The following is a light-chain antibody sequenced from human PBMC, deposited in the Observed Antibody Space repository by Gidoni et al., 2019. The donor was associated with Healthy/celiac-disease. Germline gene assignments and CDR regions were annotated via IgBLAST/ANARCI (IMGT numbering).Light chain of an antibody. Sequence: QSVLTQPPSVSGAPGQRVPIYLTGSSSNIGSGYDVPWYQHLPGTATKLLIYVNSNRPSGVPDRFSGSKSGTSASLAITGLQAEDEADYYCQSYDSSLSVVFGGGTKLTVL. CDR3: QSYDSSLSVV. CDR1: SSNIGSGYD. V-gene: IGLV1-40*01. J-gene: IGLJ2*01. CDR2: VNS.